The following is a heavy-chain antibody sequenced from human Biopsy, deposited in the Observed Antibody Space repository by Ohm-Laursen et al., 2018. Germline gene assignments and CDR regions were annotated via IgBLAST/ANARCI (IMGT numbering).Heavy chain of an antibody. J-gene: IGHJ3*02. CDR2: ISGNGDTA. CDR3: TKAGSQDGFDI. Sequence: SLRLSCAASGFTFASHAMRWVRQAPGKGLEWVSLISGNGDTAYYPDSVKGRFTISRDNSKNTLYLEMNSLRTEETAKYYCTKAGSQDGFDIWGPGTMVTVSS. CDR1: GFTFASHA. D-gene: IGHD3-10*01. V-gene: IGHV3-23*01.